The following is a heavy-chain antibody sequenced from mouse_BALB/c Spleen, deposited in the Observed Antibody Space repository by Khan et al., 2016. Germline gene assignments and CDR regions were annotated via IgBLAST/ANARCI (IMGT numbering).Heavy chain of an antibody. Sequence: VQLQQSGAELVKPGASVKLSCTASGFNIKDTYMHWVKQRPEQGLEWIGRIDPANGNTKYDPKFQGKATITADTSSHTAYLQLSSLTSEDTAVYYCARAYPYYAMDYWGQGTSVTVSS. V-gene: IGHV14-3*02. J-gene: IGHJ4*01. CDR2: IDPANGNT. CDR3: ARAYPYYAMDY. CDR1: GFNIKDTY.